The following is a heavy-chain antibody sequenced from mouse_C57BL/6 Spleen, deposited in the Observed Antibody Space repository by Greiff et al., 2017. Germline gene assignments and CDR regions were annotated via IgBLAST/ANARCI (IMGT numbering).Heavy chain of an antibody. V-gene: IGHV1-58*01. CDR2: IYIGNGYT. CDR3: ARGPLLLYYGGY. J-gene: IGHJ2*01. CDR1: GYTFTSYG. Sequence: EVQLQESGAELVRPGSSVKMSCKTSGYTFTSYGINWVKQRPGKGLEWIGYIYIGNGYTESNEKFKGKATLTSDTSSSTASMQLSSLTSADSAIDCCARGPLLLYYGGYWGEGATLTVSS. D-gene: IGHD1-1*01.